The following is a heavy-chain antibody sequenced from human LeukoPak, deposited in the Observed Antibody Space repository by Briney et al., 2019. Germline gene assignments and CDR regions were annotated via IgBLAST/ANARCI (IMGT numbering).Heavy chain of an antibody. V-gene: IGHV1-18*01. CDR2: ISAYNGNT. CDR1: GYTFTSYG. CDR3: ARVQARAAPYNSFDP. J-gene: IGHJ5*02. Sequence: SVKVSCKASGYTFTSYGISWVRQAPGQGLEWMGWISAYNGNTNYAQKLQGRVTMTTDTSTSTAYMELRSLRSEDTAVYYCARVQARAAPYNSFDPWGQGTLVTVSS. D-gene: IGHD2-15*01.